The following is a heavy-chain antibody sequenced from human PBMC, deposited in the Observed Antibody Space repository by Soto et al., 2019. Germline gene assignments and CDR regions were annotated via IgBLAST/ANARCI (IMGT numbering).Heavy chain of an antibody. D-gene: IGHD2-2*01. V-gene: IGHV5-51*01. J-gene: IGHJ6*02. CDR2: IYPGDPDT. CDR3: ARGALGYCSSTSCPHLYYYYYGMDV. CDR1: GYSFTSYW. Sequence: PGESLKISCXGSGYSFTSYWIGWVRQMPGKGLEWMGIIYPGDPDTRYSPSFQGQVTISADKSISTAYLQWSSLKASDTAMYYCARGALGYCSSTSCPHLYYYYYGMDVWGQGTTVTVSS.